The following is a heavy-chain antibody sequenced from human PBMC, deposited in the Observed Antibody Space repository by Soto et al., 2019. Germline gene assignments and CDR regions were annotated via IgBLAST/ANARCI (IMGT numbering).Heavy chain of an antibody. Sequence: QVQLVQSGAEVKKPGSSVKVSCKASGGTFSSYAISWVRQAPGQGLEWMGGIIPLFGTANYAQKFQGRVTSTADEATSTASMELSSLRSEDTAAYYCARHVPAAGYYYGMDVWGQGTTVTVSS. J-gene: IGHJ6*02. CDR3: ARHVPAAGYYYGMDV. V-gene: IGHV1-69*12. CDR2: IIPLFGTA. CDR1: GGTFSSYA. D-gene: IGHD2-2*01.